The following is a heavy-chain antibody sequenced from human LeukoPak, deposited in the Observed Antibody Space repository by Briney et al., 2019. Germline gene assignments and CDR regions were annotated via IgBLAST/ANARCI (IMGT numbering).Heavy chain of an antibody. CDR2: IYYSGST. D-gene: IGHD4-23*01. Sequence: SETLSLTCAVYGGSFSGYYWSWIRQHPGKGLEWIGYIYYSGSTYYNPSLKSRVTISVDTSKNQFSLKLSSVTAADTAVYYCARTRWTDAFDIWGQGTMVTVSS. J-gene: IGHJ3*02. CDR1: GGSFSGYY. CDR3: ARTRWTDAFDI. V-gene: IGHV4-31*11.